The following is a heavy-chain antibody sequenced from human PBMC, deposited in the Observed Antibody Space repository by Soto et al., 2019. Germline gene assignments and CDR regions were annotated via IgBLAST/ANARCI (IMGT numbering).Heavy chain of an antibody. V-gene: IGHV1-69*04. Sequence: SVKVSCKASGGTFSSYTISCVRQAPGQGLEWMGRIIPILGIANYAQKFQGRVTITADKSTSTAYMELRSLRSDDTAVYYCARDGIGYGTEWGQGTLVTVSS. CDR2: IIPILGIA. CDR1: GGTFSSYT. D-gene: IGHD5-18*01. CDR3: ARDGIGYGTE. J-gene: IGHJ4*02.